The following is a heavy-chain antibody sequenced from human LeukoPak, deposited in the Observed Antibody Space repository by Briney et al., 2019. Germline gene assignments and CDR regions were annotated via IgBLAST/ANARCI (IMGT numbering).Heavy chain of an antibody. J-gene: IGHJ5*02. V-gene: IGHV1-69*05. CDR3: ARDNYAGANWFDP. D-gene: IGHD1-7*01. CDR1: GGTFSSYA. CDR2: IIPIFGTA. Sequence: GASVKVSCKASGGTFSSYAISWVRQVPGQGLEWMGGIIPIFGTANYAQKFQGRVTITTDESTSTAYMELSSLRSEDTAVYYCARDNYAGANWFDPWGQGTLVTVSS.